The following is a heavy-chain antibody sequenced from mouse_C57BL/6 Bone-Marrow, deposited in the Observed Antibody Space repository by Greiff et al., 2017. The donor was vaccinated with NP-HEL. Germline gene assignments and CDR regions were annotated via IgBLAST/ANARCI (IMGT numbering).Heavy chain of an antibody. V-gene: IGHV1-61*01. Sequence: QVQLKQPGAELVRPGSSVKLSCKASGYTFTSYWMDWVKQRPGQGLEWIGNIYPSDSETHYNQKFKDKATLTVDKSSSTAYMQLSSLTSEDSAVYYCARGPLLRYPYFDYWGQGTTLTVSS. CDR1: GYTFTSYW. CDR3: ARGPLLRYPYFDY. J-gene: IGHJ2*01. D-gene: IGHD1-2*01. CDR2: IYPSDSET.